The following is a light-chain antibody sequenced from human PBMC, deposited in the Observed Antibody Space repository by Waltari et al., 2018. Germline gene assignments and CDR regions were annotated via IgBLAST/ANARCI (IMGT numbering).Light chain of an antibody. CDR3: MQGTHWPWT. V-gene: IGKV2-30*01. CDR1: QSLVSRDGNTY. CDR2: KVS. J-gene: IGKJ1*01. Sequence: DVVMTQSPLSLPVTLGQPASISCRSSQSLVSRDGNTYFNWFHQRPGQSPRRLLYKVSNRDSGVPDRFSGSGSGTDFTLRIRRVEAEDVGDYYCMQGTHWPWTFGPGTKVEI.